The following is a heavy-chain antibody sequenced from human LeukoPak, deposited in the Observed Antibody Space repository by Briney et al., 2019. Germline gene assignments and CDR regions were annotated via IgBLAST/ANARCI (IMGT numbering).Heavy chain of an antibody. CDR1: GFTVSSNS. Sequence: GGSLRLSCTVSGFTVSSNSMSWVRQAPGKGLEWVSFIYSGGNTHNSDSVTGRFTISRDNSKNTLYLQMNSLRAEDTAVYYCARRAGDYSHPYDYWGQGTLVTVSS. V-gene: IGHV3-53*01. CDR2: IYSGGNT. J-gene: IGHJ4*02. D-gene: IGHD3-22*01. CDR3: ARRAGDYSHPYDY.